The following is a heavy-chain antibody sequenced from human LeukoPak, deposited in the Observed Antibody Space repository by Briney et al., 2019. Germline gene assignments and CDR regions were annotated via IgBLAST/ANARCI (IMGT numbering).Heavy chain of an antibody. D-gene: IGHD1-1*01. CDR3: ARDPPLWNDPYGMDV. V-gene: IGHV7-4-1*02. CDR1: GYTFTSYA. CDR2: INTNTGNP. J-gene: IGHJ6*02. Sequence: GASVKVSCKASGYTFTSYAMNWVRQAPGQGLEWMGWINTNTGNPTYAQGFTGRFVFSLDTSVSTAYLQISSLKAEDTAVYYCARDPPLWNDPYGMDVWGQGTTVTVSS.